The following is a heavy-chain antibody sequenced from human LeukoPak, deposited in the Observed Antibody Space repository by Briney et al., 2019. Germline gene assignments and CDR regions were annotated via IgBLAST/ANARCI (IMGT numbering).Heavy chain of an antibody. Sequence: GGSLRPSCAASGFTFSGFSMSWVRQSPTKGLEWVANIKQDGSERYYVDSVKGRFTISRDNAKNSLSLQMNNLRVEDTAVYYCARAGSHWHYVYWGQGTVVTVSS. D-gene: IGHD3-10*01. CDR2: IKQDGSER. CDR3: ARAGSHWHYVY. V-gene: IGHV3-7*01. J-gene: IGHJ4*02. CDR1: GFTFSGFS.